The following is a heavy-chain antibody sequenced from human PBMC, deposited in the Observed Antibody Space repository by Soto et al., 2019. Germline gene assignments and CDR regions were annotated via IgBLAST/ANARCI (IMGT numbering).Heavy chain of an antibody. Sequence: PGGSLRLSCATSGFTFRGSAIHWVRLASGKGLEWVGRIRSSANSFATAYGASVEGRFTISRDDSKNTAYLQMNSLKTEDTAVYYCTRRDDFGSYESRFWGQGTQVTVSS. J-gene: IGHJ4*02. V-gene: IGHV3-73*01. CDR1: GFTFRGSA. D-gene: IGHD4-4*01. CDR3: TRRDDFGSYESRF. CDR2: IRSSANSFAT.